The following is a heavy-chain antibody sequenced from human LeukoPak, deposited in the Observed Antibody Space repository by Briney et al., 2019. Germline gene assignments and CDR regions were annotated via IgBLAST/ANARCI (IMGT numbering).Heavy chain of an antibody. CDR1: GFTFSSYG. CDR2: ISYDGSNK. V-gene: IGHV3-30*03. J-gene: IGHJ6*02. Sequence: GGSLRLSCAASGFTFSSYGMHWVRQAPGKGLEWVAVISYDGSNKYYADSVKGRFTISRDNSKNTLYLQMNSLRAEDTAVYYCASPGDFWSGYPDLYYGMDVWAQGTTVTVSS. CDR3: ASPGDFWSGYPDLYYGMDV. D-gene: IGHD3-3*01.